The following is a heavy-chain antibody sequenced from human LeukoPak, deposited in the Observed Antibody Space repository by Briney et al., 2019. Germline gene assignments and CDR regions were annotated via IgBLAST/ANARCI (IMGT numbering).Heavy chain of an antibody. V-gene: IGHV3-23*01. CDR3: AKDRDYGDYVFDY. CDR1: GFSFSSCA. D-gene: IGHD4-17*01. Sequence: AGGSLRLSCAASGFSFSSCAMSWVRQAPGKGLEWVSGISGSGDSTDYADSVKGRFTISRDNSKNTLYLQINSLRAEDTAVYYCAKDRDYGDYVFDYWGQGTLVTVSS. CDR2: ISGSGDST. J-gene: IGHJ4*02.